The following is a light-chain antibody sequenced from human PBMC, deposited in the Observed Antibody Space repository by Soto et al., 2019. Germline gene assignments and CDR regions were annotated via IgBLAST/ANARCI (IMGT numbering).Light chain of an antibody. Sequence: EIVLTQSPATLSLSPGERATLSCRASQSLSSNLAWYQQKPGQAPRLLIYGASTRATGIPARFSGSGSGTDFTLTISSLEPEDFAVYYCQQRSNWRITFGQGTRLEI. CDR2: GAS. CDR1: QSLSSN. CDR3: QQRSNWRIT. V-gene: IGKV3-11*01. J-gene: IGKJ5*01.